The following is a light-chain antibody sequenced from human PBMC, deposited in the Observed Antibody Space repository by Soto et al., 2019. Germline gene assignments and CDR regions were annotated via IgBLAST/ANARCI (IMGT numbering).Light chain of an antibody. CDR2: AAS. CDR3: LQDYNYPYT. Sequence: AIQMTQSPSSLSTSVGDRVTITCRASQGIKNDVAWSQQKPGQAPKLLIYAASSLQSGVPPRFSGSGSGTDFTLTISSLQPEDFATYYCLQDYNYPYTFGQGTKLEIK. CDR1: QGIKND. J-gene: IGKJ2*01. V-gene: IGKV1-6*01.